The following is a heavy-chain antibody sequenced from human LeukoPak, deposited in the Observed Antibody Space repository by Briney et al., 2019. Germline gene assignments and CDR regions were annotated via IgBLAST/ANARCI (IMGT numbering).Heavy chain of an antibody. J-gene: IGHJ4*02. V-gene: IGHV1-46*01. CDR1: GYTFTRYY. CDR3: ARDKSGTTQGDFDY. Sequence: ASVKVSCKTSGYTFTRYYMHWVRQAPGQGLEWMGIISPSGGSTSYAQKFQGRLTMTGDTSTSTVYMELSSLRSDDTAVYYCARDKSGTTQGDFDYWGQGTLVTVSS. D-gene: IGHD1-1*01. CDR2: ISPSGGST.